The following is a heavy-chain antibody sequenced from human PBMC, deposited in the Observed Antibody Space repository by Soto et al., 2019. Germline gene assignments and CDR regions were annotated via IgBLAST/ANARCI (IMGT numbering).Heavy chain of an antibody. CDR3: ARQRTTVVTQAYFDY. D-gene: IGHD2-21*02. Sequence: SATLSLTCLVSGESISSSSYYWGWIRQPPGKGLEWIGSIYHSGRTYYNPSLKSRVSISIDTSKNQFSLKLSSVTAADTALYYCARQRTTVVTQAYFDYWGQGALVTVSS. CDR2: IYHSGRT. J-gene: IGHJ4*02. CDR1: GESISSSSYY. V-gene: IGHV4-39*01.